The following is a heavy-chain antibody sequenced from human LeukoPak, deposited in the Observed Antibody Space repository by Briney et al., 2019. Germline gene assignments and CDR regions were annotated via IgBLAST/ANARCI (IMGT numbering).Heavy chain of an antibody. CDR3: ARLGVTAKPLPFY. J-gene: IGHJ4*02. V-gene: IGHV5-51*01. Sequence: GESLKISCKGSGYSFTTYWIGWVRQMPGKGLEWMGIIYPGDSDTRYSPFFQGQVTISVDKSINTAYLQWSSLEASDSAIYYCARLGVTAKPLPFYWGQGTLVTVSS. D-gene: IGHD2-21*02. CDR1: GYSFTTYW. CDR2: IYPGDSDT.